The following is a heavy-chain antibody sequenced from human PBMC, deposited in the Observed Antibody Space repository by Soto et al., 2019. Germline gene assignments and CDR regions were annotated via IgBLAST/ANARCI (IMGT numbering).Heavy chain of an antibody. CDR1: GGSISSYY. V-gene: IGHV4-59*01. J-gene: IGHJ6*02. D-gene: IGHD2-15*01. Sequence: PSETLSLTCTVSGGSISSYYWSWIRQPPGKGLEWIGYIYYSGSTNYNPSLKSRVTISVDTSKNRFSLKLSSVTAADTAVFYCARDHCSGGSCRYYYGMDVWGQGTRVTVSS. CDR2: IYYSGST. CDR3: ARDHCSGGSCRYYYGMDV.